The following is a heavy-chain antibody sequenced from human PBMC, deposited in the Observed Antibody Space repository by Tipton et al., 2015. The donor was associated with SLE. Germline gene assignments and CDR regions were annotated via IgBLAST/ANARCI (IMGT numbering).Heavy chain of an antibody. V-gene: IGHV1-18*01. Sequence: QVQLVQSGAEVKKPGASVKVSCKASGYTFTSYAISWVRQAPGQGLEWMGWISAYNGNTNYAQKLQGRVTMTTDTSTSTAYMELRSLRSDDTAVYYCARQELNQLELKGYYYYMDVWGKGTTVTVSS. J-gene: IGHJ6*03. CDR1: GYTFTSYA. CDR3: ARQELNQLELKGYYYYMDV. CDR2: ISAYNGNT. D-gene: IGHD1-7*01.